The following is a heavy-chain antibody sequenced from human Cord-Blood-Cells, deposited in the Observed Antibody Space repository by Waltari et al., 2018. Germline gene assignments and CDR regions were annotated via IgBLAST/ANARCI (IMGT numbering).Heavy chain of an antibody. J-gene: IGHJ4*02. CDR2: ISSSSSYI. CDR3: ASIAAAGHDY. V-gene: IGHV3-21*01. Sequence: EVQLVESGGGLVKPGGSLSLSCAASGFTCSSYSMNWVRQAPGKGLEWVSSISSSSSYIYYADSVKGRFTISRDNAKNSLYLQMNSLRAEDTAVYYCASIAAAGHDYWGQGTLVTVSS. CDR1: GFTCSSYS. D-gene: IGHD6-13*01.